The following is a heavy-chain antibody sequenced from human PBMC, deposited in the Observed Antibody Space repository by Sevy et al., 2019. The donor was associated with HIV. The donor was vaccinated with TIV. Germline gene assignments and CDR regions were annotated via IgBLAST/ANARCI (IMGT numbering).Heavy chain of an antibody. CDR2: ISYVGSNK. J-gene: IGHJ4*02. Sequence: GGSLRLSCAASGFTFSNYAMHWVRQAPGKGLEWVAVISYVGSNKYYADSVKGRFTISRDNSKNTLYLQMNSLRAEDTAVYYCARRQQWLTNYYFDYWGQGTLVTVSS. D-gene: IGHD6-19*01. V-gene: IGHV3-30*04. CDR3: ARRQQWLTNYYFDY. CDR1: GFTFSNYA.